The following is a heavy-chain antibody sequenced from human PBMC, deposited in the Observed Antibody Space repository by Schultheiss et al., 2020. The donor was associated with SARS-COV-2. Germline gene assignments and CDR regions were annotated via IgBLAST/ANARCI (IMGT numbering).Heavy chain of an antibody. Sequence: SQTLSLTCAVSGYSISSGYYWGWIRQPPGKGLEWIGEINHSGSTNYNPSLKSRVTISVDTSKNQFSLKLSSVTAADTAVYYCARSVTYSKEMDVWGQGTTVTVSS. CDR2: INHSGST. CDR1: GYSISSGYY. CDR3: ARSVTYSKEMDV. V-gene: IGHV4-38-2*01. J-gene: IGHJ6*02. D-gene: IGHD6-13*01.